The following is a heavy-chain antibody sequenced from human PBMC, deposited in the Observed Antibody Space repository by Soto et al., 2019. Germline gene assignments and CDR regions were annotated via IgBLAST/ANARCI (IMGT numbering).Heavy chain of an antibody. V-gene: IGHV3-13*01. CDR2: IGSAGDT. CDR3: ARDRPDVTVVPGVDQPMFDF. Sequence: GGSLRLSCAASGFTFSSYDMHWVRQAAGKGLEWVSGIGSAGDTYYQGSVKGRFTISRENAKNTLYLQMNSLGAEETAVYFCARDRPDVTVVPGVDQPMFDFWGQGTPVTVSS. J-gene: IGHJ4*02. CDR1: GFTFSSYD. D-gene: IGHD2-2*01.